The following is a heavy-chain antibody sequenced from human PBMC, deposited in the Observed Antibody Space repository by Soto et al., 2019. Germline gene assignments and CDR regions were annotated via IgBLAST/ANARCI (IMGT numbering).Heavy chain of an antibody. Sequence: PGGSLRLSCAASGFTFSSYAMSWVRQAPGKGLEWVSAISGSGGSTYYADSVKGRFTISRDNSKNTLYLQMNSLRAEDTAVYYCAKPPGVGVGYYYYGMDVWGQGTRVTVPS. CDR2: ISGSGGST. CDR3: AKPPGVGVGYYYYGMDV. J-gene: IGHJ6*02. D-gene: IGHD3-3*01. V-gene: IGHV3-23*01. CDR1: GFTFSSYA.